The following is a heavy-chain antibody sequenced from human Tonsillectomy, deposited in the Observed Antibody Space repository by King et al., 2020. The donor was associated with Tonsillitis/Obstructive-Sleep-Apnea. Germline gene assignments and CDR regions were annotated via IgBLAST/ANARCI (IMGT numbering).Heavy chain of an antibody. V-gene: IGHV3-30*09. J-gene: IGHJ6*03. Sequence: VQLVESGGGVVQPGRSLRLSCAASGFTFSSYVMHWIRQAPGKGLEWVATILYDGSNKYYADSVKGRFAISRDNSKKMLFLQMSSLRSEDTAVYYCARGTEIVVRPYYMHVWGKGTTVTVSS. CDR2: ILYDGSNK. D-gene: IGHD2-21*01. CDR1: GFTFSSYV. CDR3: ARGTEIVVRPYYMHV.